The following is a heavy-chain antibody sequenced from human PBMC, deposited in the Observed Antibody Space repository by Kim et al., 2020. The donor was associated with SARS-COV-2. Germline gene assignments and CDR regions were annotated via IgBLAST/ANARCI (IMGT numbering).Heavy chain of an antibody. D-gene: IGHD4-4*01. Sequence: GASQGRYTISRHNSKNTLYLQMNSLRAGDTAVYYCAKDDDYSNYAFDIWGQGTMVTVSS. V-gene: IGHV3-23*01. CDR3: AKDDDYSNYAFDI. J-gene: IGHJ3*02.